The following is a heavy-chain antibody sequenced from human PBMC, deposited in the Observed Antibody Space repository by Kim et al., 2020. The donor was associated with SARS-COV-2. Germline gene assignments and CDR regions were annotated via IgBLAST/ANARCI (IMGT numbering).Heavy chain of an antibody. Sequence: GGSLRLSCAASGFTFSSYSMNWVRQAPGKGLEWVSSISSSSSYIYYADSVKGRFTISRDNAKNSLYLQMNSLRAEDTAVYYCARDGSTAMDSYPFDYWGQGTLVTVSS. D-gene: IGHD5-18*01. CDR1: GFTFSSYS. V-gene: IGHV3-21*01. J-gene: IGHJ4*02. CDR3: ARDGSTAMDSYPFDY. CDR2: ISSSSSYI.